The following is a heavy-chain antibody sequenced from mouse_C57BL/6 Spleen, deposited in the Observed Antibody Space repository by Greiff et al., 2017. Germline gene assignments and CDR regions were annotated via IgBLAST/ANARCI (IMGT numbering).Heavy chain of an antibody. CDR2: IDPSDSET. CDR1: GYTFTSYW. Sequence: QVQLKQPGAELVRPGSSVKLSCKASGYTFTSYWMHWVKQRPIQGLEWIGNIDPSDSETHYNQKFKDKATLTVDKSSSTAYMQLSSLTSEDSAVYYCAREGYDYDEAMDYWGQGTSVTVSS. CDR3: AREGYDYDEAMDY. J-gene: IGHJ4*01. D-gene: IGHD2-4*01. V-gene: IGHV1-52*01.